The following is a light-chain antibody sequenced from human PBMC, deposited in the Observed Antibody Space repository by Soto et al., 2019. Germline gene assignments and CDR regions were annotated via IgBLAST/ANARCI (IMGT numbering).Light chain of an antibody. CDR1: QSVSSSH. Sequence: EIVLTQSPGTLSLSPGERATLSCRASQSVSSSHLAWYQQNPGQAPRLLIYGATSRATGIPDRFSGSGSGTDFTLTISRLEPEDFAVYYCQQYGTSAGTVGQGTKVDIK. CDR3: QQYGTSAGT. J-gene: IGKJ1*01. V-gene: IGKV3-20*01. CDR2: GAT.